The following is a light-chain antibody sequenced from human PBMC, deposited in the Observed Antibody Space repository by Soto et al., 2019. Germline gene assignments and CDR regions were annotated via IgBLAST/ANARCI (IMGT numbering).Light chain of an antibody. J-gene: IGKJ1*01. CDR2: GAS. V-gene: IGKV3-20*01. CDR3: QQYGSSPWT. Sequence: EMVMTQSPAILSVSPGESATLSCRASQSVNSNYLAWYQQHPGQAPRLLIYGASSRATDIPDRFSGSGSGTDFTLTISRLEPEDFAVYYCQQYGSSPWTFGQGTKVDIK. CDR1: QSVNSNY.